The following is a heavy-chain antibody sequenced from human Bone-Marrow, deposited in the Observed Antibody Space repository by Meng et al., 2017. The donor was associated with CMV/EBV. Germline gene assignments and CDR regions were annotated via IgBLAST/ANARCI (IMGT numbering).Heavy chain of an antibody. CDR2: IIPILGIA. V-gene: IGHV1-69*04. Sequence: GGSLRLSCAASGFTFSSYTISWVRQAPGQGLEWMGRIIPILGIANYAQKFQGRVTITADKSTSTAYMELSSLRSEDTAVYYCARDGSGDFWSGYYIGRASYYYYGMDVWGQGTTVTVSS. D-gene: IGHD3-3*01. CDR1: GFTFSSYT. J-gene: IGHJ6*02. CDR3: ARDGSGDFWSGYYIGRASYYYYGMDV.